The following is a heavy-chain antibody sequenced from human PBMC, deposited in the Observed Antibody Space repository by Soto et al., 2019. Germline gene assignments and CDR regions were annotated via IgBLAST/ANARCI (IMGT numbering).Heavy chain of an antibody. J-gene: IGHJ3*02. D-gene: IGHD1-1*01. V-gene: IGHV1-69*02. CDR2: IIPILGIA. CDR3: ARTPNWNDVHGAFDI. CDR1: GGTFSSYT. Sequence: SVKVSCKASGGTFSSYTISWVRQAPGQGLEWMGRIIPILGIANYAQKFQGRVTITADKSTSTAYMELSSLRSEDTAVYYCARTPNWNDVHGAFDIWGQGTMVTVSS.